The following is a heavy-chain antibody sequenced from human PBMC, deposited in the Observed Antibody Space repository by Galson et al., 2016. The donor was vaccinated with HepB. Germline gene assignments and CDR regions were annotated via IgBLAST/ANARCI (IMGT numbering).Heavy chain of an antibody. V-gene: IGHV3-21*01. CDR2: ISTTSSYI. Sequence: SLRLSCAASGFGFSTYYMNWVRQAPGKGLEWVSSISTTSSYIYYADSVKGRFSISRDNAKNSVYLQMNSLRAEDTAVYYCARGGLLERVYWGRGTLVTVSS. CDR1: GFGFSTYY. D-gene: IGHD1-1*01. CDR3: ARGGLLERVY. J-gene: IGHJ4*02.